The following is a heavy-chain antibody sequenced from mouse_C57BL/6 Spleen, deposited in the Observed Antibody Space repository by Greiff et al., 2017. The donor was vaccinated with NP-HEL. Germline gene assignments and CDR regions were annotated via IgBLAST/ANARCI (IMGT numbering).Heavy chain of an antibody. CDR3: ARLYDYDDYAMDY. CDR2: INPYNGDT. J-gene: IGHJ4*01. D-gene: IGHD2-4*01. CDR1: GYSFTGYF. V-gene: IGHV1-20*01. Sequence: VQLRQSGPELVKPGDSVKISCKASGYSFTGYFMNWVMQSHGKSLEWIGRINPYNGDTFYNQKFKGKATLTVDKSSSTAHMELRSLTSEDSAVYYCARLYDYDDYAMDYWGKGTSVTVSS.